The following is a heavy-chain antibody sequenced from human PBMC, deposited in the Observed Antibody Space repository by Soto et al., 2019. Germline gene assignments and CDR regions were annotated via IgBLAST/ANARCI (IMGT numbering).Heavy chain of an antibody. D-gene: IGHD3-16*01. Sequence: QVQLVQSGPEVKKTGTSVKVSCKASGGTFSSRAISWVRQAPGQGIEWMGGIIPVFGRVNYAEKFQDRVTITADESTGTVYMELSSLRSEETALYYCANSRGGTFLGYHGMDIWGQGTTVSVSS. CDR1: GGTFSSRA. CDR3: ANSRGGTFLGYHGMDI. CDR2: IIPVFGRV. J-gene: IGHJ6*02. V-gene: IGHV1-69*01.